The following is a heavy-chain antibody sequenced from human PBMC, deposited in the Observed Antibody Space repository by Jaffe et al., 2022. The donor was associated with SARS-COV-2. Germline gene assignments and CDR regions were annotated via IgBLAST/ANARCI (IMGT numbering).Heavy chain of an antibody. CDR2: ISHSGST. CDR1: GDSVSSGSHY. Sequence: QVQLQESGPGLVKPSETLSLTCTVSGDSVSSGSHYWSWIRQPPRNGLEWIGYISHSGSTTYNPSLRSRVTISVDTPKNQFSLKLSSVTAADTAVYYCARVMYASGWNVVTRRYYYYYYIDLWGKGATVTVS. CDR3: ARVMYASGWNVVTRRYYYYYYIDL. D-gene: IGHD6-19*01. V-gene: IGHV4-61*01. J-gene: IGHJ6*03.